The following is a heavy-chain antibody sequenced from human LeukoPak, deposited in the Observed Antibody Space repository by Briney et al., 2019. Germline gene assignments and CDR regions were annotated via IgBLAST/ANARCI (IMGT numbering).Heavy chain of an antibody. CDR2: INHSGST. V-gene: IGHV4-34*01. CDR3: ARGLRWLRRVPWFDY. Sequence: SETLSLTCAVYGGSFSGYYWSWIRQPPGKGLEWIGEINHSGSTNYNPSLKSRVTISVDTSKNQFSLKLSSVTAADTAVYYCARGLRWLRRVPWFDYWGQGTLVTVSS. J-gene: IGHJ4*02. D-gene: IGHD5-12*01. CDR1: GGSFSGYY.